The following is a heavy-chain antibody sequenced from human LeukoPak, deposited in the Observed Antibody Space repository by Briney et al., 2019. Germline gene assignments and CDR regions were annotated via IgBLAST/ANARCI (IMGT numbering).Heavy chain of an antibody. CDR3: AKERGLLWFGEPETHDGFNY. Sequence: PGGSLRLSCAASGFTFSSYAMSWVRQAPGKGLEWVSAISGSGGSTYYADSVKGRFTISRDNSKNTLYLQMNSLRAEDTAVYYCAKERGLLWFGEPETHDGFNYWGQGTLVTVSS. J-gene: IGHJ4*02. D-gene: IGHD3-10*01. CDR1: GFTFSSYA. V-gene: IGHV3-23*01. CDR2: ISGSGGST.